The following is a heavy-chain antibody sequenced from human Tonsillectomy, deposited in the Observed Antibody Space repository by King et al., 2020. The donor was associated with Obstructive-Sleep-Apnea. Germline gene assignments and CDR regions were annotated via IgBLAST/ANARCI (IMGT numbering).Heavy chain of an antibody. Sequence: VQLVESGGGLVQPGGSLRLSCVASGFTLSTYSMNWVRQVPGKGLEWVAHITSDSSNRFYADSVKGRFTISRDNAKHSLYLQMSSLRDEDAAVYYCAGLVDDYGDYVNWFFDLWGRGTLVTVSS. CDR2: ITSDSSNR. CDR3: AGLVDDYGDYVNWFFDL. CDR1: GFTLSTYS. D-gene: IGHD4-17*01. J-gene: IGHJ2*01. V-gene: IGHV3-48*02.